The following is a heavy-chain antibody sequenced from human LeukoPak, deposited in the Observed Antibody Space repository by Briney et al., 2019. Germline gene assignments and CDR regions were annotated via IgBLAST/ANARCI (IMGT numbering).Heavy chain of an antibody. CDR2: ISSSSSYI. J-gene: IGHJ3*02. CDR1: GFTFSSYS. CDR3: AKDTTGTTGYASDI. V-gene: IGHV3-21*04. Sequence: GGSLRLSCAASGFTFSSYSMNWVRQAPGKGLEWVSSISSSSSYIYYADSVKGRFTISRDNAKNSLYLQMNSLRAEDMALYYCAKDTTGTTGYASDIWGQGTMVTVSS. D-gene: IGHD1-1*01.